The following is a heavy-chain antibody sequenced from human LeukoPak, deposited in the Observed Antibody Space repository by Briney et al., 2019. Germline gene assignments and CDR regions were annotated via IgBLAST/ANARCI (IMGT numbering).Heavy chain of an antibody. D-gene: IGHD3-9*01. J-gene: IGHJ1*01. Sequence: SSETLSLTCTVSGGSISSGSYYWSWVRQPPGKGLEWIGEIYHSGSTNYNPSLKSRVTISVDKSKNQFSLKLSSVTAADTAVYYCATAHYDILTGPSFFQHWGQGTLVTVSS. CDR3: ATAHYDILTGPSFFQH. CDR1: GGSISSGSYY. V-gene: IGHV4-39*07. CDR2: IYHSGST.